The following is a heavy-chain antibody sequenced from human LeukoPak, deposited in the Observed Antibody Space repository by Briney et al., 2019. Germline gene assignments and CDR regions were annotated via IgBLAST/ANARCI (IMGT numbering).Heavy chain of an antibody. Sequence: GSLRLSCAASGFTFSSYGMHWVRQAPGKGLEWVAVISYDGSNKYYADSVKGRFTISRDNSKNTLYLQMNSLRAEDTAVYYCAKEGDYGDAFDIWGQGIMVTVSS. J-gene: IGHJ3*02. V-gene: IGHV3-30*18. CDR3: AKEGDYGDAFDI. CDR2: ISYDGSNK. D-gene: IGHD4-17*01. CDR1: GFTFSSYG.